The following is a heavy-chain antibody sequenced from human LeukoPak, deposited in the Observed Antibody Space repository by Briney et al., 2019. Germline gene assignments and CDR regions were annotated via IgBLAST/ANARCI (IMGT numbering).Heavy chain of an antibody. D-gene: IGHD3-10*01. J-gene: IGHJ6*02. CDR3: AKDMRTYYYGSGTKTPKYSGMNV. Sequence: GGPLGPSFQALDLPLVNFPMTWSGQVPGKGLNWFSLFIVVGVATYYADSVRGRFTISRDNSANSVYLQMNSLRTEDTALYYCAKDMRTYYYGSGTKTPKYSGMNVWGQGTTVTVSS. CDR2: FIVVGVAT. CDR1: DLPLVNFP. V-gene: IGHV3-43*02.